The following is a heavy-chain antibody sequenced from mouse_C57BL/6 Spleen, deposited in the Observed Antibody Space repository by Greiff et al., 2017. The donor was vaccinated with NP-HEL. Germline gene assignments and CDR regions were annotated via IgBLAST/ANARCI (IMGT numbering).Heavy chain of an antibody. CDR1: GYTFTSYW. V-gene: IGHV1-64*01. Sequence: QVQLQQPGAELVKPGASVKLSCKASGYTFTSYWMHWVKQRPGQGLEWIGMIHPNSGSTNYNEKFKSKATLTVDKSSSTAYMQLSSLTSEDSAVYYWARNSLRGAYWYFDVWGTGTTVTVSS. J-gene: IGHJ1*03. D-gene: IGHD3-1*01. CDR3: ARNSLRGAYWYFDV. CDR2: IHPNSGST.